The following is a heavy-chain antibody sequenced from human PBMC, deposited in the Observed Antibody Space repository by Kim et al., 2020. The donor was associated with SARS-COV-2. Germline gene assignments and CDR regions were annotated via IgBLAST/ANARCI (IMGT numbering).Heavy chain of an antibody. Sequence: YAQKFQGRVTMTEDTSTDTAYMELSSLRSEDTAVYYCATGQIAARPVPDYWGQGTLVTVSS. V-gene: IGHV1-24*01. J-gene: IGHJ4*02. CDR3: ATGQIAARPVPDY. D-gene: IGHD6-6*01.